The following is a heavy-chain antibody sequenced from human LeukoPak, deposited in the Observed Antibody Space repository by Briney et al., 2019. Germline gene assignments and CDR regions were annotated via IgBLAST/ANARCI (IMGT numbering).Heavy chain of an antibody. J-gene: IGHJ4*02. Sequence: ASVKVSCKASGYTFTGYYMHWVRQAPGQGLEWMGRINPNSGGTNYAQKFQGRVTMTRDTSISTAYMELSRLRSDDTAVYYCARPSHRGDGPLGYWGQVTLVTVSS. V-gene: IGHV1-2*06. CDR1: GYTFTGYY. CDR2: INPNSGGT. CDR3: ARPSHRGDGPLGY. D-gene: IGHD3-16*01.